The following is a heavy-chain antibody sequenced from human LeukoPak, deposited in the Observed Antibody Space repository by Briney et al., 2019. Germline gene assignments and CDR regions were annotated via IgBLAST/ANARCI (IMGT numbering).Heavy chain of an antibody. CDR2: ISGSGGSS. V-gene: IGHV3-23*01. Sequence: GGSLRLSCAASGFTFSSYAMSWVRQAPGKGLEWVSAISGSGGSSYYADSVKGRFAISRDNSKNTLYLQMNSLRAEDTAVYYCAKAGRFLEWLNFDYWGQGTLVTVSS. J-gene: IGHJ4*02. CDR1: GFTFSSYA. D-gene: IGHD3-3*01. CDR3: AKAGRFLEWLNFDY.